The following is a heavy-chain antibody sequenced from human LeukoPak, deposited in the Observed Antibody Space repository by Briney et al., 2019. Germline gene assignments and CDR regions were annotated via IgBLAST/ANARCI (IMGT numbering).Heavy chain of an antibody. V-gene: IGHV4-61*02. J-gene: IGHJ3*02. CDR3: ARDGFSDAFDI. Sequence: SQTLSLTCTVSGGSINSGNYYWRWIRQPAGKGLEWIGRIYTSGSTNSHPSLRTRVTISVDTSRNQFSLKLSSVTAADTAVYYCARDGFSDAFDIWGQGTMVTVSS. CDR2: IYTSGST. CDR1: GGSINSGNYY.